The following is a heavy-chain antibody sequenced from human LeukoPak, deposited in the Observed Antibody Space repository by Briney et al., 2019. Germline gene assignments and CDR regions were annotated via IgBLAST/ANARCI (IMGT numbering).Heavy chain of an antibody. CDR3: ARDDVDTAMVAVRAVY. CDR1: GGTFISYA. J-gene: IGHJ4*02. D-gene: IGHD5-18*01. Sequence: SVTVSCKASGGTFISYAISWVRQAPGQGLEWMGGIIPIFGTANYAQKFQGRVTITTDESTSTAYMELSSLRCEDTALYYFARDDVDTAMVAVRAVYWGQGTLVTVSS. CDR2: IIPIFGTA. V-gene: IGHV1-69*05.